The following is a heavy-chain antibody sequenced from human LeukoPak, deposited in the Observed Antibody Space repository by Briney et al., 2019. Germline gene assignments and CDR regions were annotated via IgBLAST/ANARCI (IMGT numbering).Heavy chain of an antibody. Sequence: ASVKVSCKASGYTFTGYYMHWVRQAPGQGLEWMGWINPNSGGTNYAQKFQGRVTVTRDTSISTADMELSRLRSDDTAVYYCAREGYSGYGGPAGYYYYGMDVWGQGTTVTVSS. CDR2: INPNSGGT. CDR1: GYTFTGYY. V-gene: IGHV1-2*02. CDR3: AREGYSGYGGPAGYYYYGMDV. D-gene: IGHD5-12*01. J-gene: IGHJ6*02.